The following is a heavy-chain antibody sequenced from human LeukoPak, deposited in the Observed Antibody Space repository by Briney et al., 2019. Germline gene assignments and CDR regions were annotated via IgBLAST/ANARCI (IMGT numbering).Heavy chain of an antibody. CDR3: AKSAGQQLVPLYFDY. CDR1: GFTFSSYA. V-gene: IGHV3-23*01. D-gene: IGHD6-13*01. Sequence: GGSLRLSCAASGFTFSSYAMSWVRQAPGKGLEWVSAISGSGGSTYYADSVKGRFTISRDNSKNTLYLQMTSLRAEDTAVYYCAKSAGQQLVPLYFDYWGQGTLVTVSS. J-gene: IGHJ4*02. CDR2: ISGSGGST.